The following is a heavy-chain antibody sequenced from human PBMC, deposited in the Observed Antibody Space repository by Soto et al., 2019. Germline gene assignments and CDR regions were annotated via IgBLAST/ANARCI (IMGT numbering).Heavy chain of an antibody. CDR3: VRRGSETGWYYDQ. V-gene: IGHV3-23*02. Sequence: EVQLLESGGGLVQPGGSLRLSCAASGFTFYRYDMFWVRQTPRRGLELVSFISGSGGRIEYGDFVRGRFTASRDNAEDTPSLQMNRLAFDDTGVYYCVRRGSETGWYYDQWGQGTLVAVSS. J-gene: IGHJ4*02. D-gene: IGHD6-19*01. CDR1: GFTFYRYD. CDR2: ISGSGGRI.